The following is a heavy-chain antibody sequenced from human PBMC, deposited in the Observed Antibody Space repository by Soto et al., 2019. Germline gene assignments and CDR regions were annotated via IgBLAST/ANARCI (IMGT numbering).Heavy chain of an antibody. CDR1: GFTFTGYW. V-gene: IGHV3-7*01. Sequence: GGSLRLSCAASGFTFTGYWMTWVRQSPGKGLEWVANIKQDGSEKYYVDSVKGRFTISRDNAKNSLFLQMNSLRAEDTAVYYCARDRDLTIFGVVHYYGMDVWGQGTSVTVSS. J-gene: IGHJ6*02. CDR2: IKQDGSEK. D-gene: IGHD3-3*01. CDR3: ARDRDLTIFGVVHYYGMDV.